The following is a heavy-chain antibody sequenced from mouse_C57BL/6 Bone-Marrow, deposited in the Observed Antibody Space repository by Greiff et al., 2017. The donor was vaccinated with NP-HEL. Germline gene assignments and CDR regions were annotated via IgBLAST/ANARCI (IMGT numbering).Heavy chain of an antibody. CDR2: IGPGSGST. V-gene: IGHV1-77*01. CDR1: GYTFTDYY. D-gene: IGHD1-1*01. Sequence: VQLQQSGPELVKPGASVKISCKASGYTFTDYYINWVKQRPGQGLEWIGKIGPGSGSTYYNEKFKGKATLTADKSSSTAYMQLSSLTSEDSAVYFCARSGWDYYGSRESSFAYWGQGTLVTVSA. CDR3: ARSGWDYYGSRESSFAY. J-gene: IGHJ3*01.